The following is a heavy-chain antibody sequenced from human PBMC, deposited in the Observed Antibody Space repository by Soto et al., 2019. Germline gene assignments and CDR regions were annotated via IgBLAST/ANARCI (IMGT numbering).Heavy chain of an antibody. CDR1: GFTFSSYA. CDR3: AKDLHGDYELDY. CDR2: ISGSGGST. D-gene: IGHD4-17*01. J-gene: IGHJ4*02. V-gene: IGHV3-23*01. Sequence: GGSLRLSCAASGFTFSSYAMSWVRQAPGKGLEGVSAISGSGGSTYYADSVKGRFTISRDNSKNTLYLQMNSLRAEDTAVYYCAKDLHGDYELDYWGQGTLVTVSS.